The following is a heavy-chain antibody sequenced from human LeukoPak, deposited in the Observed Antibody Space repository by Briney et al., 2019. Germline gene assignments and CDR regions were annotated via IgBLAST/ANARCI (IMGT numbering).Heavy chain of an antibody. D-gene: IGHD5-18*01. J-gene: IGHJ4*02. CDR2: IRYDGSNK. CDR1: GFTFSSYG. V-gene: IGHV3-30*02. Sequence: GGSLRLSCAASGFTFSSYGMHWVRQAPGKGLEWVAFIRYDGSNKYYADSVKGRFTISRDSSKNTLYLQMNSLRAEDTAVYYCAKVTSGYSYGYWDYWGQGTLVTVSS. CDR3: AKVTSGYSYGYWDY.